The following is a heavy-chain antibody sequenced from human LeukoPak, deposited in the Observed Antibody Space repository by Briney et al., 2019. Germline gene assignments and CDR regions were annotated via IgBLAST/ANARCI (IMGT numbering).Heavy chain of an antibody. V-gene: IGHV5-51*01. Sequence: GESLKISCEGAGDIFTSYWIGWVRRLPGKGLEWMGIIYPGDSDTRYSPSFQGQVITSADKHISTAYLQWSSLKASDTAMYYCARRRASTYGPYNWFDPWGQGTLVTVSS. CDR2: IYPGDSDT. J-gene: IGHJ5*02. CDR3: ARRRASTYGPYNWFDP. D-gene: IGHD3-10*01. CDR1: GDIFTSYW.